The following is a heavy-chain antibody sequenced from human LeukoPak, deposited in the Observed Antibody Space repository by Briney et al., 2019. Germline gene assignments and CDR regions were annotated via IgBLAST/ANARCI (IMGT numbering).Heavy chain of an antibody. CDR2: INPSGGST. V-gene: IGHV1-46*01. Sequence: GASVKVSCKASGYTFTSYYMHWVRQAPGQGLEWMGIINPSGGSTSYAQKFQGRVTMTRDTSTSTVYMELSSLRSEDTAVYYRARPTGTDYDFWSGSTSGGFDPWGQGTLVTVSS. CDR3: ARPTGTDYDFWSGSTSGGFDP. D-gene: IGHD3-3*01. J-gene: IGHJ5*02. CDR1: GYTFTSYY.